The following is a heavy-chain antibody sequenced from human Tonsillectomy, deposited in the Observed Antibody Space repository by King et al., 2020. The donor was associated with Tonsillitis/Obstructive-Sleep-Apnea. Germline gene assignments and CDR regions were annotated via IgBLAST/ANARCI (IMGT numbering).Heavy chain of an antibody. CDR1: GFTFDDYA. CDR3: AKDSEPRSSGWYLDAVDI. D-gene: IGHD6-19*01. Sequence: VQLVESGGGLVQPGRSLRLSCAASGFTFDDYAMHWVRQAPGKGLEWVSGVSWNSCSIGYADSVKGRFTISRDNAKNSLYVQMNSLRAEDTALYYCAKDSEPRSSGWYLDAVDIWGQGKMVTVSS. J-gene: IGHJ3*02. CDR2: VSWNSCSI. V-gene: IGHV3-9*01.